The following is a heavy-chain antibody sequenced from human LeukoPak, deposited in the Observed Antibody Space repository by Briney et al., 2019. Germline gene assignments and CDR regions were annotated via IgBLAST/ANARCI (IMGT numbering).Heavy chain of an antibody. Sequence: ASVKVSFKASGYRFTGYYMHWVRQAPGQGLEWMGWINPNSGGTNYAQRFQGRVTMTRDTSISTAYMELSRLRSDDTAVYYCARADTAMPIDYWGQGTLVTVSS. D-gene: IGHD5-18*01. CDR3: ARADTAMPIDY. CDR1: GYRFTGYY. V-gene: IGHV1-2*02. J-gene: IGHJ4*02. CDR2: INPNSGGT.